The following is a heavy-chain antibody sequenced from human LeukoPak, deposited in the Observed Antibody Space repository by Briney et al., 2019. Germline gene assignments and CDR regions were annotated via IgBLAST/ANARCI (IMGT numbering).Heavy chain of an antibody. CDR2: INHSGST. J-gene: IGHJ4*02. V-gene: IGHV4-34*01. Sequence: PSETLSLTCAVYGGSFSGYYWSWIRQPPGKGLEWIGEINHSGSTNYNPSLKSRVTISVDTSKNQFSLKLSSVTAADTAVYYCAREWFGDLAPYWGQGTLATVSS. D-gene: IGHD3-10*01. CDR3: AREWFGDLAPY. CDR1: GGSFSGYY.